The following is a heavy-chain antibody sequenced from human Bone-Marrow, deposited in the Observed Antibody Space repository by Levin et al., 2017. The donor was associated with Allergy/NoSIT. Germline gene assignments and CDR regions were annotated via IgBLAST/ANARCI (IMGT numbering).Heavy chain of an antibody. CDR3: ARDYGLIGSSGYSGYWYFDL. CDR2: IYYSGST. D-gene: IGHD3-22*01. CDR1: GGSISSGDYY. Sequence: SQTLSLTCTVSGGSISSGDYYWSWIRQPPGKGLEWIGYIYYSGSTYYNPSLKSRVTISVDTSKNQFSLKLSSVTAADTAVYYCARDYGLIGSSGYSGYWYFDLWGRGTLVTVSS. V-gene: IGHV4-30-4*01. J-gene: IGHJ2*01.